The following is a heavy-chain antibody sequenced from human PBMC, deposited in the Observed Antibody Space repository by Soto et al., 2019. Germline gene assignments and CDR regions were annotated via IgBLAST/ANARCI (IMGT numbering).Heavy chain of an antibody. Sequence: QVQLQESGPGLVKPSETLSLTCTVSGGSINNYYWSWIRQPPGDGLEGIGSIYYAGSSNYNPSLNSRVTISLDTSKNHFSLKLTSVTAADTAVYYCARHSWELRKTFDYWGQGTLVTVSS. CDR3: ARHSWELRKTFDY. CDR2: IYYAGSS. D-gene: IGHD1-7*01. CDR1: GGSINNYY. J-gene: IGHJ4*01. V-gene: IGHV4-59*08.